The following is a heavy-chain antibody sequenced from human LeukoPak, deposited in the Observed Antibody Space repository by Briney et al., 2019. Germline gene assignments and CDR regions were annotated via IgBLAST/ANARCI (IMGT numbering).Heavy chain of an antibody. Sequence: ASVKVSCKASGYTFTSYGISWVRQAPGQGLEWMGWISAYNGNTNYAQKLQGRVTMTTDTSTSTAYMELRSLRSDDTAVYYCARGHKYSGYDWGPGYYYMDVWGKGTTVTVSS. J-gene: IGHJ6*03. CDR3: ARGHKYSGYDWGPGYYYMDV. D-gene: IGHD5-12*01. CDR1: GYTFTSYG. V-gene: IGHV1-18*01. CDR2: ISAYNGNT.